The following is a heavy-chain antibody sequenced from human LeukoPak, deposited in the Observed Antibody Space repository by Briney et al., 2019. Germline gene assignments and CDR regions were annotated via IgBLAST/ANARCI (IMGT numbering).Heavy chain of an antibody. D-gene: IGHD3/OR15-3a*01. CDR2: INHSGST. Sequence: SETLSLTCAVYGGSFSGYYWSWIRQPPGKGLEWIGEINHSGSTNYNPSLKSRVTMSVDTSKNQFSLKLSSVTAADTAVYYCARDPVDYYFDYWGQGTLVTVSS. J-gene: IGHJ4*02. V-gene: IGHV4-34*01. CDR1: GGSFSGYY. CDR3: ARDPVDYYFDY.